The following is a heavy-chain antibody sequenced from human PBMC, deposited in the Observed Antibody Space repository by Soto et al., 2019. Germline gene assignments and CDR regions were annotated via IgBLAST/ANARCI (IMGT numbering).Heavy chain of an antibody. CDR3: VRRHVSATGIDWFDP. J-gene: IGHJ5*02. CDR2: INAANGDT. CDR1: GYTFTSYC. Sequence: VASLKVSCKASGYTFTSYCIHWVLQAPGQRLEWMGWINAANGDTKYSPKFQGRVTITRDTSASTAYMELSSLRSEDTAVYYCVRRHVSATGIDWFDPWGQGTLVTVSS. V-gene: IGHV1-3*01. D-gene: IGHD6-13*01.